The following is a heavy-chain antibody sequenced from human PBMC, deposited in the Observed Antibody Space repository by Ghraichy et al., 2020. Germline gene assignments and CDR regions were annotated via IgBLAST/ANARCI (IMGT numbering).Heavy chain of an antibody. J-gene: IGHJ4*02. CDR1: GGSFSSYT. V-gene: IGHV1-69*04. CDR3: AREERDSYGNFDY. D-gene: IGHD5-24*01. CDR2: IIPIPGIA. Sequence: SVKVSCKASGGSFSSYTISWVRQAPGQGLEWMGRIIPIPGIANYAQKFQGRVTITADKSTSTAYMELSSLRSEDTAVYYCAREERDSYGNFDYWGQGTLLTVSS.